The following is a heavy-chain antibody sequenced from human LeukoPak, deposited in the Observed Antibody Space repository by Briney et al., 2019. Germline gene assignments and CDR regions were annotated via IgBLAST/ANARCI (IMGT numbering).Heavy chain of an antibody. Sequence: GASVKVSCKVSGYTLTELSMHWVRQAPGKGLEWMGGFDPEDGETIYAQKFQGRVTMTEDTSTDTAYVELSSLRSEDTAVYYCATSNPTYCSSTSCPMDVWGKGTTVTVSS. D-gene: IGHD2-2*01. CDR2: FDPEDGET. V-gene: IGHV1-24*01. J-gene: IGHJ6*03. CDR3: ATSNPTYCSSTSCPMDV. CDR1: GYTLTELS.